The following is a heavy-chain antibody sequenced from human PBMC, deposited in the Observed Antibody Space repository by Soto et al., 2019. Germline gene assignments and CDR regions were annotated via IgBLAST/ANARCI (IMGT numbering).Heavy chain of an antibody. CDR1: GFTFSSYE. CDR2: ISSSGSTI. D-gene: IGHD6-19*01. Sequence: LRLSCAASGFTFSSYEMNWVRQAPGKGLEWVSYISSSGSTIYYADSVKGRFTISRDNAKNSLYLQMNSLRAEDTAVYYCARGTEESSGGAFDIWGQGTMVTVSS. J-gene: IGHJ3*02. V-gene: IGHV3-48*03. CDR3: ARGTEESSGGAFDI.